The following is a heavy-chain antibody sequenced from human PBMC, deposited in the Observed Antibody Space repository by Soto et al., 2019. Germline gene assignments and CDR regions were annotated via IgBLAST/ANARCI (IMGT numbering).Heavy chain of an antibody. CDR2: INHSGST. CDR1: RGSFSTYY. CDR3: ARGYCSSTSCYVYYFHY. V-gene: IGHV4-34*01. D-gene: IGHD2-2*01. J-gene: IGHJ4*02. Sequence: PSEPLSLTCAVYRGSFSTYYWSWIRQPPGKGLEWIGEINHSGSTNYNPSLKSRVTIAVDTSKNQFSLKLSSVTAADTAVYYCARGYCSSTSCYVYYFHYWGQGTLVTVSS.